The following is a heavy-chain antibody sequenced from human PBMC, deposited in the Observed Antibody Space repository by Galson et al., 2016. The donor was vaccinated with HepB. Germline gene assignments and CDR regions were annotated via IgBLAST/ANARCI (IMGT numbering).Heavy chain of an antibody. J-gene: IGHJ4*02. V-gene: IGHV5-10-1*01. CDR3: ARPYYYHSGSYRD. D-gene: IGHD3-10*01. Sequence: QSGAEVKKPGEFLRISCKGSGYSFTTYWIVWVRQMPGKGLEWMGKIDPGNANTNYSPSFQGHVTISVYKSISTAYLQWSSLKASDTAMYYCARPYYYHSGSYRDWGQGTLVTVSS. CDR2: IDPGNANT. CDR1: GYSFTTYW.